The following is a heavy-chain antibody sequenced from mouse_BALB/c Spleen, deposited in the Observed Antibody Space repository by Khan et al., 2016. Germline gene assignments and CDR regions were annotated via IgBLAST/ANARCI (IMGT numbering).Heavy chain of an antibody. J-gene: IGHJ4*01. CDR1: GFTFSSFG. CDR3: ARPYYYSMDC. CDR2: MSSDSNTI. V-gene: IGHV5-17*02. Sequence: EVELVESGGGLVQPGGSRKLSCAASGFTFSSFGMHWIRQTPEQGLEWVAYMSSDSNTIYYADTVKGRFTISRDNPKNTLFLQVTRLRSEDTAMYYWARPYYYSMDCGGQGTSVTVSS.